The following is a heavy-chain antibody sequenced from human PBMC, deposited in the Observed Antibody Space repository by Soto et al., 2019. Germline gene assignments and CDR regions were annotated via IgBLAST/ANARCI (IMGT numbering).Heavy chain of an antibody. J-gene: IGHJ4*02. CDR1: GGSISSGAYY. CDR2: ILYSGTT. CDR3: ARNGALDY. Sequence: QVQLQESGPGLVKPSQTLSLTCTVSGGSISSGAYYWSWIRQPPGKGLEWIGYILYSGTTNYNPSLESRLTISVDTSKNQFSLKLTSVTAADTAVYYCARNGALDYWGRGTLVTVSS. V-gene: IGHV4-30-4*01. D-gene: IGHD2-8*01.